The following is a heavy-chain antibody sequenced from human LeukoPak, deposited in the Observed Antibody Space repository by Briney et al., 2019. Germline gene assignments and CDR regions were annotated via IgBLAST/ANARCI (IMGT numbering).Heavy chain of an antibody. D-gene: IGHD7-27*01. J-gene: IGHJ6*01. CDR1: GYTLVGRY. V-gene: IGHV1-2*06. CDR2: INPNSGVT. Sequence: ASVKVSCKGSGYTLVGRYMHWVRQAPGQGLEWMGRINPNSGVTNHPQKFQGRVTMTRDTSISTIYMELSRLTSDDTAVYYCARDLGITGDLMDVWGQGTTVTVSS. CDR3: ARDLGITGDLMDV.